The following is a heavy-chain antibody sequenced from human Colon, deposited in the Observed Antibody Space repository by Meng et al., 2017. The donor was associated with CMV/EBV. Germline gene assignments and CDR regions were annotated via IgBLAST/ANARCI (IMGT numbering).Heavy chain of an antibody. CDR3: GRDRHLDP. J-gene: IGHJ5*02. CDR1: GYTFTDYY. CDR2: INSISGDT. Sequence: QWLFVHVGAEVKKPGASVKVSCKTSGYTFTDYYIHWVRQAPGQGLEWMGWINSISGDTNYAQKFQGRVTMTRDTSITTAYMELNSLKSDDTAVYYCGRDRHLDPWGQGTLVTVSS. D-gene: IGHD3-3*02. V-gene: IGHV1-2*02.